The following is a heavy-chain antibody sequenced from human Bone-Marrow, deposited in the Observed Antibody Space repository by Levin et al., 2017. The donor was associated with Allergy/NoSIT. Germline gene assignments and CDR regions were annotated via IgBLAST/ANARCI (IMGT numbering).Heavy chain of an antibody. V-gene: IGHV3-74*01. CDR3: ARMDYYYDSSSYYDELDY. Sequence: PGGSLRLSCAASGFTFSSYWMHWVRQAPGKGLVWVSRIDSDGSGTGYADSVKGRFTISRDNAKNTLYLQMNSLRAEDTAVYYCARMDYYYDSSSYYDELDYWGQGTLVTVSS. CDR2: IDSDGSGT. CDR1: GFTFSSYW. J-gene: IGHJ4*02. D-gene: IGHD3-22*01.